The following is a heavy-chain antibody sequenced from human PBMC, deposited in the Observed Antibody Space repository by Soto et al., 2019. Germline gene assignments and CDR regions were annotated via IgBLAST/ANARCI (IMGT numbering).Heavy chain of an antibody. CDR1: GFTFSSYS. D-gene: IGHD3-10*01. CDR3: AREPQRELWFGELSGY. Sequence: GTLTLSCSASGFTFSSYSINWVRQAPGKGLEWVSSISSSISYIYYADSVKGLFTISRDNAKNSLYLQMNSLRAEDTAVYYCAREPQRELWFGELSGYWGQGTLVTVSS. CDR2: ISSSISYI. J-gene: IGHJ4*02. V-gene: IGHV3-21*01.